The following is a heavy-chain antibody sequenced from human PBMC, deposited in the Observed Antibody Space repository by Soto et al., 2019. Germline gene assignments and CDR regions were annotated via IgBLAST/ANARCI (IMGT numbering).Heavy chain of an antibody. CDR1: GGSVSSGSNY. J-gene: IGHJ6*02. CDR2: IYYSGST. D-gene: IGHD3-3*01. V-gene: IGHV4-61*01. CDR3: ARDRTYYDFWSGYPPIPHYYYYGMDV. Sequence: PSETLSLTCTVPGGSVSSGSNYCNWIRQPPGKGLEWVEHIYYSGSTNYNPSLKSRVTISVDTSKNQFSLKLSSVTAADTAVYYCARDRTYYDFWSGYPPIPHYYYYGMDVWGQGTTVTVSS.